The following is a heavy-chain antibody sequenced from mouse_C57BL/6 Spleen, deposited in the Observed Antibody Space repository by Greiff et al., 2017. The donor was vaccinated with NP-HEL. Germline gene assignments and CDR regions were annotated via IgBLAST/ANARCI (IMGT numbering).Heavy chain of an antibody. V-gene: IGHV5-17*01. J-gene: IGHJ2*01. CDR1: GFTFSDYG. D-gene: IGHD4-1*01. CDR2: ISSGSSTI. Sequence: EVQLVESGGGLVKPGGSLKLSCAASGFTFSDYGMHWVRQAPEKGLEWVAYISSGSSTIYYADTVKGRFTISRDNAKNTLFLQMTSLRSEDTAMYYCAKTGTDYFDYWGQGTTLTVSS. CDR3: AKTGTDYFDY.